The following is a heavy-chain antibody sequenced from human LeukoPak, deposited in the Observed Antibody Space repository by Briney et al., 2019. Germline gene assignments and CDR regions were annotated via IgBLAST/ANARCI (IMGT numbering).Heavy chain of an antibody. D-gene: IGHD6-19*01. CDR2: IYSGGST. V-gene: IGHV3-53*05. CDR1: GFTVSSNY. J-gene: IGHJ4*02. CDR3: ASPNSMAGTHYFHY. Sequence: GGSLRLSCAASGFTVSSNYMSWVRQAPGKGLEWVSVIYSGGSTYYADFVKGRFTISRDNSKSTLYLQMDSLRAEDTAVYYCASPNSMAGTHYFHYWGQGTLVTVSS.